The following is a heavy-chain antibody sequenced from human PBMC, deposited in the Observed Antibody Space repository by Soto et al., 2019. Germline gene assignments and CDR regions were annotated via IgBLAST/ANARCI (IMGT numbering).Heavy chain of an antibody. D-gene: IGHD5-18*01. Sequence: QVQLVQSGAEVKKPGSSVKVSCKASGGTFSSYAICWVRQAPGQGLEWMGGIIPIFGTANYAQKFQGRVTITADESTSTAYMELSSLRSEDTAVYYCARHPRGRGTAMVIAYWFDPWGQGTLVTVSS. V-gene: IGHV1-69*12. CDR2: IIPIFGTA. CDR1: GGTFSSYA. CDR3: ARHPRGRGTAMVIAYWFDP. J-gene: IGHJ5*02.